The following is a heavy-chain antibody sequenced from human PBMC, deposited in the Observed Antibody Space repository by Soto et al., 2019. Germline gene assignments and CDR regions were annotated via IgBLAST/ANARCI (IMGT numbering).Heavy chain of an antibody. CDR1: GGSFSGYY. D-gene: IGHD3-10*01. Sequence: QVQLQQWGAGLLKPSETLSLTCAVYGGSFSGYYWSWIRQPPGKGLEWIGEINHSGSTNYNPSLKSRVTISVDTSKNQFSLKLSSVTAADTAVYYCARGLWFGEYGMVVWGQGTTVTVSS. V-gene: IGHV4-34*01. J-gene: IGHJ6*02. CDR3: ARGLWFGEYGMVV. CDR2: INHSGST.